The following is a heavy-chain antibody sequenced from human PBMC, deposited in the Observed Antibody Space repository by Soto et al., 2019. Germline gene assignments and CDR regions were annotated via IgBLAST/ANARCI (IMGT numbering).Heavy chain of an antibody. CDR3: AREVVVPAAIPVTYYYYYGMDV. D-gene: IGHD2-2*02. Sequence: ASVKVSCKASGYTFTGYYMHWVRQAPGQGLEWMVWINPNSGGTNYAQKFQGWVTMTRDTSISTAYMELSRLRSDDTAVYYCAREVVVPAAIPVTYYYYYGMDVWGQGTTVTVSS. CDR2: INPNSGGT. J-gene: IGHJ6*02. V-gene: IGHV1-2*04. CDR1: GYTFTGYY.